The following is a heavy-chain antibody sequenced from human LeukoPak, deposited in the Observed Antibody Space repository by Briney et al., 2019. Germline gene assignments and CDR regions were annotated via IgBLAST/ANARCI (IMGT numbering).Heavy chain of an antibody. CDR1: GFIFSSYG. V-gene: IGHV3-30*02. D-gene: IGHD3-3*01. J-gene: IGHJ4*02. Sequence: GGSLRLSCAASGFIFSSYGMHWVRQAPGKGLEWVAFIRHDGSNKYYADSVKGRCTISRDNSKNTLYLQMNSLRAEDTAVYYCAREGGYDFWSGRSQYFDYWGQGTLVTVSS. CDR3: AREGGYDFWSGRSQYFDY. CDR2: IRHDGSNK.